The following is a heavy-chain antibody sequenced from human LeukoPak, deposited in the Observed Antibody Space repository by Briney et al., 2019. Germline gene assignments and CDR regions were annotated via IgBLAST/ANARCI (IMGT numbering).Heavy chain of an antibody. CDR3: ARLIHKLEYLDI. D-gene: IGHD3-3*01. CDR1: GGSISSYY. CDR2: IYYSGST. J-gene: IGHJ3*02. Sequence: PSETLSLTCTVSGGSISSYYWSWIRQPPGKGLEWIGYIYYSGSTNYNPSLKSRVTISVDTSKNQFSLKLSSVTAADTAVYYCARLIHKLEYLDIWGQGTMVTVSS. V-gene: IGHV4-59*01.